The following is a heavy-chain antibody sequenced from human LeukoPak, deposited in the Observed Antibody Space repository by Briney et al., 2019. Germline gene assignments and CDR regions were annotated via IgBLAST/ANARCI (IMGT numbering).Heavy chain of an antibody. CDR1: GGSFSGYY. D-gene: IGHD3-9*01. J-gene: IGHJ4*02. Sequence: KSSETLSLTCAVYGGSFSGYYWRWIRQPPGKGLEWIGEINHSGSTNYNPSLKSRVTISVDTSKNQFSLKLSSVTAADTAVYYCATSSQADYDILTGYYSFDYWGQGTLVTVSS. CDR2: INHSGST. V-gene: IGHV4-34*01. CDR3: ATSSQADYDILTGYYSFDY.